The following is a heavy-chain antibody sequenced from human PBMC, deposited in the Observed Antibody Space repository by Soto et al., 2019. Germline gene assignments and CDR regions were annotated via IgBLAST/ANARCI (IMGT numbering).Heavy chain of an antibody. J-gene: IGHJ4*02. CDR2: ISYDGSNK. CDR1: GFTFSSYG. CDR3: AKDRDSGSLDY. Sequence: GGSLRLSCAASGFTFSSYGMHWVRQAPGKGLEWVAVISYDGSNKYYADSVKGRFTISRDNSKNTLYLQMNSLRAEDTAVYYCAKDRDSGSLDYWGQGTLVTVSS. V-gene: IGHV3-30*18. D-gene: IGHD1-26*01.